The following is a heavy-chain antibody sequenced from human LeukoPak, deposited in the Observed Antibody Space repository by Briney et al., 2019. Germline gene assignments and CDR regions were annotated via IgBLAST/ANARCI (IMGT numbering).Heavy chain of an antibody. Sequence: GASVKVSCTASGYTFTNYGISWVRQAPGQGLEWMGWSSAYNGHTKYAQKVQGRVTMTRDTSTSTAYMELRSLRSDDTAVYYCARDGHRRYHYDSSGREDAFDIWGQGTMVTVSS. CDR2: SSAYNGHT. D-gene: IGHD3-22*01. J-gene: IGHJ3*02. V-gene: IGHV1-18*01. CDR3: ARDGHRRYHYDSSGREDAFDI. CDR1: GYTFTNYG.